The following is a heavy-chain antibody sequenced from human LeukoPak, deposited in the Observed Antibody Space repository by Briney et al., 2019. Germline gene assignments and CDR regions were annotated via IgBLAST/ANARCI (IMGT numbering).Heavy chain of an antibody. CDR2: INAGNGNT. CDR3: ARVYSSSSYNWFDP. CDR1: GYTFTSYA. V-gene: IGHV1-3*01. J-gene: IGHJ5*02. Sequence: ASVEVSCKASGYTFTSYAMHWVRQAPGQRLEWMGWINAGNGNTKYSQKFQGRVTITRDTSASTAYMELSSLRSEDTAVYYCARVYSSSSYNWFDPWGQGTLVTVSS. D-gene: IGHD6-13*01.